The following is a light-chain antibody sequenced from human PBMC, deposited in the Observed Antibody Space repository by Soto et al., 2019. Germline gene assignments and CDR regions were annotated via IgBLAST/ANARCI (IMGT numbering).Light chain of an antibody. Sequence: EIVLTQSPATLSLSPRERATLSCRASQSVSSYLAWYQQKPGQAPRLLIYDASNRATGIPARFSGSGSGTDFTLTISSLEPEDFAVYYCQQRSNWPPLWTFGQGTKVDIK. CDR3: QQRSNWPPLWT. CDR1: QSVSSY. CDR2: DAS. J-gene: IGKJ1*01. V-gene: IGKV3-11*01.